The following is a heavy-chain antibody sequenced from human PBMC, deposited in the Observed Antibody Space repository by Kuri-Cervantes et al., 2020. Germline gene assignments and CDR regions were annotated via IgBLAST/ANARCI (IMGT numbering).Heavy chain of an antibody. D-gene: IGHD6-19*01. CDR3: ARGHSSAWDY. V-gene: IGHV3-21*01. CDR1: GFTFSSYS. CDR2: ISSSSSYI. J-gene: IGHJ4*02. Sequence: GGSLRLSCAASGFTFSSYSMNWVRQAPGKGLEWVSSISSSSSYIYYADSVKGRFTISRDNAKSSSYLQMNNLRAEDTAVYYCARGHSSAWDYWGQGTLVTVSS.